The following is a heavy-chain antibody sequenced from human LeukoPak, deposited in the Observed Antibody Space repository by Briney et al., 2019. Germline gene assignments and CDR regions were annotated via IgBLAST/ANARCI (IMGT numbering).Heavy chain of an antibody. CDR1: GGSFSGYY. CDR3: ARDRGTMIEYYFDY. J-gene: IGHJ4*02. Sequence: SETLSLTCAVYGGSFSGYYWSWIRQHPGKGLEWIGYIYYSGSTYYNPSLKSRVTISVDTSKNQFSLKLSSVTAADTAVYYCARDRGTMIEYYFDYWGQGTLVTVSS. D-gene: IGHD3-22*01. CDR2: IYYSGST. V-gene: IGHV4-31*11.